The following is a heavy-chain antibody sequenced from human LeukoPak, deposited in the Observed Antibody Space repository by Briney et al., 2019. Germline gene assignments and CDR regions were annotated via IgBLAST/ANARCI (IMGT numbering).Heavy chain of an antibody. Sequence: SETLSLTCTVSGGSISSYYWSWVRQPPGKGLEWIGYIYYSGSTNYNPSLKSRVTISVDTSKNRFSLKLSSVTAADTAVYYCARLYSSSLGRVFDYWGQGTLVTVSS. J-gene: IGHJ4*02. CDR1: GGSISSYY. V-gene: IGHV4-59*01. CDR2: IYYSGST. D-gene: IGHD6-13*01. CDR3: ARLYSSSLGRVFDY.